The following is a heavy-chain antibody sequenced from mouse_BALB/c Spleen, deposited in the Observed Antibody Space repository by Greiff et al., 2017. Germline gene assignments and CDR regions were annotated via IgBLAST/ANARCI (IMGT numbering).Heavy chain of an antibody. J-gene: IGHJ3*01. CDR3: ARVAYYRYGGFAY. CDR2: ISDGGSYT. V-gene: IGHV5-4*02. CDR1: GFTFSDYY. Sequence: DVKLVESGGGLVKPGGSLKLSCAASGFTFSDYYMYWVRQTPEKRLEWVATISDGGSYTYYPDSVKGRFTISRDNAKNNLYLQMSSLKSEDTAMYYCARVAYYRYGGFAYWGQGTLVTVSA. D-gene: IGHD2-14*01.